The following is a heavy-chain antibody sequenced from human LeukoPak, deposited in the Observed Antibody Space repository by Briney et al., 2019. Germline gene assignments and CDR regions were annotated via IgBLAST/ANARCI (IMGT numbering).Heavy chain of an antibody. V-gene: IGHV1-2*02. J-gene: IGHJ4*02. CDR3: ARSSGYSSAPEDY. D-gene: IGHD5-18*01. CDR1: GYTFTSYG. CDR2: INPNSGGT. Sequence: ASVKVSCTASGYTFTSYGISWVRQAPGQGLEWMGWINPNSGGTNYAQKFQGRVTMTRDTSISTAYMELSRLRSDDTAVYYCARSSGYSSAPEDYWGQGTLVTVSS.